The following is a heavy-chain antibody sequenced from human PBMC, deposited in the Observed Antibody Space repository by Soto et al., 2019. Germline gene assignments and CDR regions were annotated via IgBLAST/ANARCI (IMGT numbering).Heavy chain of an antibody. CDR1: GFTFSSYG. CDR3: TKDQDGLGGMDV. D-gene: IGHD6-6*01. J-gene: IGHJ6*02. Sequence: QVQLVESGGGVVQPGRSLRLSCAASGFTFSSYGMHWVRQAPGKGLEWVAVISYDGSNKYYADSVKGRFTISRDNSKNTLELQTNSLGAEDTAVYDYTKDQDGLGGMDVWGQGTTVTVSS. V-gene: IGHV3-30*18. CDR2: ISYDGSNK.